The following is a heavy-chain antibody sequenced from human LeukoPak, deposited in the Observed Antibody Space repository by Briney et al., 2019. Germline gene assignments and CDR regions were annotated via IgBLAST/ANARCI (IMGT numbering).Heavy chain of an antibody. D-gene: IGHD3-10*01. CDR1: GFTFSNYA. J-gene: IGHJ4*02. V-gene: IGHV3-23*01. CDR2: ISNSGDST. Sequence: GGPLRLSCAASGFTFSNYAMSWVRQAPGKGLEWVSLISNSGDSTYYTASVKGRFHISRDNSKRTLYLQMNSLRVEDTAVYYCAKGRGGNDYWGQGTLVTVSS. CDR3: AKGRGGNDY.